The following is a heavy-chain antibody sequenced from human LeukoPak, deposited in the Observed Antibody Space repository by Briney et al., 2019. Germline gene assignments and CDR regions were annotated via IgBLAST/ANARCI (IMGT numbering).Heavy chain of an antibody. D-gene: IGHD3-3*01. CDR2: IYYSGST. Sequence: TSSETLSLTCTVSGGSISSSSYYWGWIRQPPGKGLEWIGSIYYSGSTYYNPSLKSRVTISVDTSKNQFSLKLSSVTAADTAVYYCARAYDFWSGYHFTYDYCGQGTLVTVSS. CDR1: GGSISSSSYY. J-gene: IGHJ4*02. V-gene: IGHV4-39*01. CDR3: ARAYDFWSGYHFTYDY.